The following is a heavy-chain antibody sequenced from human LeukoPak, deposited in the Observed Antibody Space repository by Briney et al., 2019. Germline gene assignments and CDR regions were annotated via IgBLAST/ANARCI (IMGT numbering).Heavy chain of an antibody. V-gene: IGHV3-48*03. CDR1: GFTFSSYE. CDR3: ARGGYDILTGYYWDDFDY. J-gene: IGHJ4*02. CDR2: ISSSGSTI. D-gene: IGHD3-9*01. Sequence: GGSLRLSCAASGFTFSSYEMNWVRQAPGKGLEWVSYISSSGSTIYYADSVKGRFTISRDNAKNSLYLQMNSLRAEDTAVYYCARGGYDILTGYYWDDFDYWGQGTLVTVSS.